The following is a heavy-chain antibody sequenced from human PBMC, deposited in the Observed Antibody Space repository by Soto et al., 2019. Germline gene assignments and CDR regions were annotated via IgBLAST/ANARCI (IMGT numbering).Heavy chain of an antibody. CDR3: AHRPRGYSYHFDY. CDR2: LYWDDDE. J-gene: IGHJ4*02. D-gene: IGHD5-18*01. CDR1: GFSLSTRGVG. Sequence: SGPTLVNPTETLTLTCTGAGFSLSTRGVGVGWIRQPPGKALEWLALLYWDDDEGYSPSLKSRLTISKDTSKNQVVLTMTNVDPMDTATYYCAHRPRGYSYHFDYWGQGTPVTVSS. V-gene: IGHV2-5*02.